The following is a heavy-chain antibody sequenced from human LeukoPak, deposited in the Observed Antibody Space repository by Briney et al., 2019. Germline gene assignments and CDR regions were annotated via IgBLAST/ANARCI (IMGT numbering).Heavy chain of an antibody. D-gene: IGHD3-9*01. CDR2: ISRSGSTK. V-gene: IGHV3-11*01. Sequence: GGSLRLSCAASGFTFSDYNMRWIRQAPGKGLEWVSSISRSGSTKYYADSVKGRFTISRDNAKNSLFLQMNSLRAEDTAVYYCAKGGDYYDILTGDYWGQGTLVTVSS. CDR1: GFTFSDYN. J-gene: IGHJ4*02. CDR3: AKGGDYYDILTGDY.